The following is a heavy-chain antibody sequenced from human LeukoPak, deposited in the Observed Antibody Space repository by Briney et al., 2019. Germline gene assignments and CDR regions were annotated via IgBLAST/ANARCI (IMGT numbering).Heavy chain of an antibody. CDR1: GYTFTDYY. CDR2: INPNSGDT. D-gene: IGHD3-22*01. J-gene: IGHJ4*02. V-gene: IGHV1-2*02. CDR3: ARDLEDEYDSSGPKNTNLDY. Sequence: ASVKVSCKASGYTFTDYYIHWVRQAPGQGLEWVGWINPNSGDTNYAQKFQGRVTMTRDTSISTAYMELSRLRSDDTAVYYCARDLEDEYDSSGPKNTNLDYWGQGTLVTVSS.